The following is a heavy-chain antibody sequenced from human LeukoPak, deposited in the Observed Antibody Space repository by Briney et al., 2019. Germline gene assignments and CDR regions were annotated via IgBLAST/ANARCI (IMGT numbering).Heavy chain of an antibody. Sequence: GASVKVSCKAPGYTFTGYYMHWVRQAPGQGLEWMGWINPNSGGTNYAQKFQGRVTMTRDTSISTAYMELSRLRSDDTAVYYCAREVATIPHYYYYMDVWGKGTTVTVSS. D-gene: IGHD5-12*01. CDR1: GYTFTGYY. J-gene: IGHJ6*03. V-gene: IGHV1-2*02. CDR2: INPNSGGT. CDR3: AREVATIPHYYYYMDV.